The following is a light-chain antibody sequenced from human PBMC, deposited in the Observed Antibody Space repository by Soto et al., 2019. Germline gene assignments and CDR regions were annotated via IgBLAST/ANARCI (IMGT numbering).Light chain of an antibody. CDR2: DAS. CDR3: QQRSRWT. CDR1: QSVSSY. J-gene: IGKJ1*01. V-gene: IGKV3-11*01. Sequence: EIVLTQSPATLSLSPGERATLSCRASQSVSSYLAWYQQKPGQAPRLLIYDASNRATGIPARFSGSGSGTVFTLTISSLEPEDFAVYYCQQRSRWTFGQGTKVEIK.